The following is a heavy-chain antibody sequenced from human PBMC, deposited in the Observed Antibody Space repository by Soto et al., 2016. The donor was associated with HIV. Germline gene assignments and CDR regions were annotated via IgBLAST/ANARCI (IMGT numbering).Heavy chain of an antibody. CDR3: AMLASWRGWFDP. J-gene: IGHJ5*02. D-gene: IGHD3-10*01. CDR2: IYHSGDS. V-gene: IGHV4-38-2*02. CDR1: DYSISSAYY. Sequence: VQLQESGPGLVKPSETLSLSCSVSDYSISSAYYWAWIRQPPGKGLEWIGSIYHSGDSYYNPSLKSRVSISVDTSKTYFSLNLNSVTAADTAVYFCAMLASWRGWFDPWGQGNPGHSLL.